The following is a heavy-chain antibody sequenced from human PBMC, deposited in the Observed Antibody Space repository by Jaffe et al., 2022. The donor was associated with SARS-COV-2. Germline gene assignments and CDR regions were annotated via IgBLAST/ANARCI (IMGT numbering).Heavy chain of an antibody. J-gene: IGHJ6*02. V-gene: IGHV3-7*01. CDR2: IKQDGSEK. CDR1: GFTFSSYW. Sequence: EVQLVESGGGLVQPGGSLRLSCAASGFTFSSYWMSWVRQAPGKGLEWVANIKQDGSEKYYVDSVKGRFTISRDNAKNSLYLQMNSLRAEDTAVYYCAREGYSYGYDWDYYYYGMDVWGQGTTVTVSS. CDR3: AREGYSYGYDWDYYYYGMDV. D-gene: IGHD5-18*01.